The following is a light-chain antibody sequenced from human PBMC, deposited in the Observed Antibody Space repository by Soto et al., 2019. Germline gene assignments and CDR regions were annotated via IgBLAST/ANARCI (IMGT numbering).Light chain of an antibody. CDR2: GAS. V-gene: IGKV3-20*01. CDR3: QQYGDSPRT. J-gene: IGKJ1*01. CDR1: QSIYSNF. Sequence: EVVLTQSPGTLSLSPGERATLSCRASQSIYSNFLAWYQQKPGQAPRLLISGASNRATGIPDRFSGSGSGTDFTLTISGLEPEDLAVYYCQQYGDSPRTYGQGTKAEIK.